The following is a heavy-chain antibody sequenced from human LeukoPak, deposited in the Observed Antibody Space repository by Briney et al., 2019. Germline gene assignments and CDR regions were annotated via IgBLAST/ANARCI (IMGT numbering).Heavy chain of an antibody. CDR1: GGTFSSYA. J-gene: IGHJ5*02. CDR2: IIPIFGTA. D-gene: IGHD6-19*01. Sequence: AASVKVSCKASGGTFSSYAISWVRQAPGQGLEWMGRIIPIFGTANCAQKFQGRVTITTDESTSTAYMELSSLRSEDTAVYYCAIIAVAGKSDPWGQGTLVTVSS. V-gene: IGHV1-69*05. CDR3: AIIAVAGKSDP.